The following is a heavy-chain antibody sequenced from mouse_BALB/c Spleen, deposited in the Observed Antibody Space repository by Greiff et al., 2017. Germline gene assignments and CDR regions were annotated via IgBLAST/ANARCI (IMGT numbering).Heavy chain of an antibody. CDR1: GFTFSDYG. V-gene: IGHV5-15*02. CDR2: ISNLAYSI. D-gene: IGHD1-2*01. J-gene: IGHJ4*01. CDR3: ATTATGAMDY. Sequence: EVQLMESGGGLVQPGGSRKLSCAASGFTFSDYGMAWVRQAPGKGPEWVAFISNLAYSIYYADTVTGRFTISRENAKNNLYLEMSSLRSEDTAMYYCATTATGAMDYWGQGTSVTVSS.